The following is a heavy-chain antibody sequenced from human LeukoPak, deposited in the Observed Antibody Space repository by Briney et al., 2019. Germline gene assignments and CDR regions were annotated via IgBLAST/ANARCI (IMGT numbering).Heavy chain of an antibody. CDR2: ISGSGGST. D-gene: IGHD2-2*01. Sequence: GGSLRLSCAASGFTFSSYAMSWVRQAPGKGLEWVSAISGSGGSTYYADSVRGRFTISRDNSKNTLYLQMNSLRAEDTAVYYCAKQYLGPRIERFFFDWWGQGTLVTVSS. J-gene: IGHJ4*02. CDR1: GFTFSSYA. CDR3: AKQYLGPRIERFFFDW. V-gene: IGHV3-23*01.